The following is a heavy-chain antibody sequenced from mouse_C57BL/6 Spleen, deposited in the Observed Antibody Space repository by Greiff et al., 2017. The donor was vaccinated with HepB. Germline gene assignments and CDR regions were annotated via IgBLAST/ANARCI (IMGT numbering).Heavy chain of an antibody. D-gene: IGHD1-1*01. Sequence: VQLKQSVAELVRPGASVKLSCTASGFNIKNTYMHWVKQSHGKSLEWIGDINPNNGGTIYNQKFKGKATLTVDKSSSTAYMELRSLTSEDTAVYYCARKVVSYYFDYWGQGTTLTVSS. CDR3: ARKVVSYYFDY. J-gene: IGHJ2*01. V-gene: IGHV1-18*01. CDR1: GFNIKNTY. CDR2: INPNNGGT.